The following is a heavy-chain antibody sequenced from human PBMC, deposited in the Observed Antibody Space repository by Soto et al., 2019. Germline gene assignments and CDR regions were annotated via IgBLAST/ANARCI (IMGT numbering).Heavy chain of an antibody. CDR1: GAFISSTNW. J-gene: IGHJ4*02. V-gene: IGHV4-4*02. Sequence: QVQLQESGPGLVKPSGTLSLTCAVSGAFISSTNWWSWVRQPPGKGLEWIGEIYHDGNTYYNSSLKSRVTISVDKSENQFSLRLRAVTAADTAVYYCAKQGTTPSFDYWGRGILVTVSS. CDR2: IYHDGNT. D-gene: IGHD4-17*01. CDR3: AKQGTTPSFDY.